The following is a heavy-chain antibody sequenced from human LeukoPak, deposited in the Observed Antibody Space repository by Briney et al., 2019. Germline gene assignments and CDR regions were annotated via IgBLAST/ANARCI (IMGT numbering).Heavy chain of an antibody. CDR3: ARGYCSSTSCYDYYYGMDV. J-gene: IGHJ6*02. Sequence: SQTLSLTCAISGDIVSSNSAAWNWIRQSPSRGLEWLGRTYYRSKWYNDYAVSVKSRITINPDTSKNQFSLQLNSVTPEDTAVYYCARGYCSSTSCYDYYYGMDVWGQGTTVTVSS. V-gene: IGHV6-1*01. CDR1: GDIVSSNSAA. CDR2: TYYRSKWYN. D-gene: IGHD2-2*01.